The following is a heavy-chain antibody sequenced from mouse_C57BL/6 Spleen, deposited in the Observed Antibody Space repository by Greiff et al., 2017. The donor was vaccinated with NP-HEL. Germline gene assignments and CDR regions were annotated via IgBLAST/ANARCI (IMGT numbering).Heavy chain of an antibody. Sequence: QVQLKESGAELVKPGASVKLSCKASGYTSTSYWMHWVKQRPGRGLEWIGRIDPNSGGTKYNEKFKSKATLTVDKPSSTAYMQLSSLTSEDSAVYYCARSPYNYYGNCYFDYWGQGTTLTVSS. CDR3: ARSPYNYYGNCYFDY. CDR2: IDPNSGGT. CDR1: GYTSTSYW. J-gene: IGHJ2*01. D-gene: IGHD2-1*01. V-gene: IGHV1-72*01.